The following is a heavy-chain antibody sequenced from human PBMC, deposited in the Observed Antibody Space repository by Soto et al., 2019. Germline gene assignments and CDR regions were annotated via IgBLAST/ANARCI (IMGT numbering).Heavy chain of an antibody. V-gene: IGHV1-69*01. CDR2: LIPSFGTA. CDR3: WGGGDCSGGSCYSFILDY. CDR1: GGGFNSYA. J-gene: IGHJ4*02. Sequence: QVQLVQSGAEVKKPGSSVKVSCKASGGGFNSYAFSWVRQAPGQGLEWMGALIPSFGTANYAQKFQGRVTITARETKTYVFIGLSSLAPGDTGMVFFWGGGDCSGGSCYSFILDYWGQGTQVTVSS. D-gene: IGHD2-15*01.